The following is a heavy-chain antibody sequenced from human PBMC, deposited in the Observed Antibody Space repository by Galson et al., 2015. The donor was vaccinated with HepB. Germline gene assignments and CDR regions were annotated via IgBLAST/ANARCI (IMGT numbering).Heavy chain of an antibody. Sequence: SLRLSCAASGFTFSSYWMSWVRQAPGKGLEWVANIKQDGSEKYYVDSVKGRFTISRDNAKNSLYLQMNSLRAEDTALYYCARDGYWGMYYFDCWGQGTLVTVSP. CDR1: GFTFSSYW. V-gene: IGHV3-7*01. J-gene: IGHJ4*02. CDR2: IKQDGSEK. CDR3: ARDGYWGMYYFDC. D-gene: IGHD7-27*01.